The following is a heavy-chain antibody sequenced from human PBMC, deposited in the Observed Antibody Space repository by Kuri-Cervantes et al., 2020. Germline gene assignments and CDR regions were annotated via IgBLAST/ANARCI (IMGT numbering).Heavy chain of an antibody. CDR3: ARAPHCSSTSCSGDYFDY. D-gene: IGHD2-2*01. CDR2: INHSGST. CDR1: GFTFSSHF. V-gene: IGHV4-34*01. J-gene: IGHJ4*02. Sequence: ESLKISCAASGFTFSSHFMSWIRQPPGKGLEWIGEINHSGSTNHNPSLKSRVTISVDTSKNQFSLKLSSVTAADTAVYYCARAPHCSSTSCSGDYFDYWGQGTLVTVSS.